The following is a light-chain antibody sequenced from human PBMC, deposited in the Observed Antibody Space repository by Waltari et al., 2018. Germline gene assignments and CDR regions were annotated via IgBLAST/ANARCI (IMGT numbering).Light chain of an antibody. V-gene: IGKV1-5*03. Sequence: QMTQSPSTLSASVGDRVTISCRASQTISSWLAWYQQKPGKAPRLLNYKASTLESGVSSRFSGSGAGTDFTLTINSLQPNDSATYYCQQFHLYPLTFGGGTKVEIK. CDR1: QTISSW. CDR3: QQFHLYPLT. CDR2: KAS. J-gene: IGKJ4*01.